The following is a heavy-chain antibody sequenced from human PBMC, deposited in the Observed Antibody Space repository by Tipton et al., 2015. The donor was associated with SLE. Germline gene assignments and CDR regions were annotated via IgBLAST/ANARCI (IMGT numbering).Heavy chain of an antibody. J-gene: IGHJ4*02. Sequence: TLSLTCTVSGVSISSSRYYSSWSWIRQSAGKGLEWIGRISSTGSTNYNPSLKSRVTMSVDTSENQFSLRVTSVTAADTAVYYCARDPNGGYGSLDYWGLGALVTVSS. CDR2: ISSTGST. CDR1: GVSISSSRYYSS. V-gene: IGHV4-61*02. D-gene: IGHD7-27*01. CDR3: ARDPNGGYGSLDY.